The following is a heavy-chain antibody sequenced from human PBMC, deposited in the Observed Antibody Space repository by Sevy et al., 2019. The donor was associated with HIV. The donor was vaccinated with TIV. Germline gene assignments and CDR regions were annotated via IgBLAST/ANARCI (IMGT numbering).Heavy chain of an antibody. V-gene: IGHV3-48*01. CDR3: ARDDHWAFDY. CDR2: ISSSSGTI. J-gene: IGHJ4*02. CDR1: GFSFSSYS. D-gene: IGHD7-27*01. Sequence: GGSLRLSCVTSGFSFSSYSMNWVRQAPGKGLEWVSYISSSSGTIRYADSVKGRLTISRDNAKNSLFLQMNSLRAEDTAVYYCARDDHWAFDYWGQGDLVTVSS.